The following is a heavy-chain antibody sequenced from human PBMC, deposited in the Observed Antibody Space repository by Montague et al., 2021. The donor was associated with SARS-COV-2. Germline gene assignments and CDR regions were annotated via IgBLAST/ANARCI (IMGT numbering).Heavy chain of an antibody. Sequence: SLRLPCVASVFTFRSYAMHLVRQAPGKGLEWVAVISYDGSNNYYSYSXHGQFTISRDNSKNTLYLQMNSLRAEDTAVYYCARDNYDYVWGSYRYIYWGQGTLVTVSS. V-gene: IGHV3-30*04. CDR3: ARDNYDYVWGSYRYIY. J-gene: IGHJ4*02. CDR2: ISYDGSNN. D-gene: IGHD3-16*02. CDR1: VFTFRSYA.